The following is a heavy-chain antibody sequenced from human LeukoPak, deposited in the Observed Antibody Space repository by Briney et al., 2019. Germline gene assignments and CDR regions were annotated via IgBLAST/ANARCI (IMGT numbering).Heavy chain of an antibody. CDR2: ISGSGG. CDR3: AKRYCTSTSCPYYYYFGLDV. J-gene: IGHJ6*02. Sequence: GGSLRLSCAASGFTFTNYAMSWVRQAPGKGLEWVSSISGSGGAYADSVKGRFTISRDNSKNTLYLQMNSLRAEDTAVYYCAKRYCTSTSCPYYYYFGLDVWGQGTTVTVSS. D-gene: IGHD2-2*01. CDR1: GFTFTNYA. V-gene: IGHV3-23*01.